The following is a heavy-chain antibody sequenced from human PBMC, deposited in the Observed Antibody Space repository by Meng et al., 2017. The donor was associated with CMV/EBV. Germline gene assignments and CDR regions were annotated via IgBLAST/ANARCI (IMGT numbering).Heavy chain of an antibody. CDR1: GYTFTSYG. CDR2: ISAYNGNT. J-gene: IGHJ3*02. V-gene: IGHV1-18*01. CDR3: ARPRVGATGGDAFDI. D-gene: IGHD1-26*01. Sequence: SGYTFTSYGISWVRQAPGQGLEWMGWISAYNGNTNYAQKLQGRVTMTTDTSTSTAYMELRSLRSDDTAVYYCARPRVGATGGDAFDIWGQGTMVTVSS.